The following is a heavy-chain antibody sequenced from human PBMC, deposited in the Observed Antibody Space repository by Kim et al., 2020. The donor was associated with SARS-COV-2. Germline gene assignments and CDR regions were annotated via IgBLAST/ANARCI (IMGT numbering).Heavy chain of an antibody. CDR3: GRLHPLAASGVHSRSFYYYGVDV. Sequence: SETLSLTCSVSGGSISNHTYYWGWVRQPPGKGLEWIGIIFYSGSTYYSPSLESRVTISVDTSEKQFSLKLNSVTAADTATYYCGRLHPLAASGVHSRSFYYYGVDVWGQGTTVTVSS. V-gene: IGHV4-39*01. D-gene: IGHD6-13*01. CDR1: GGSISNHTYY. J-gene: IGHJ6*02. CDR2: IFYSGST.